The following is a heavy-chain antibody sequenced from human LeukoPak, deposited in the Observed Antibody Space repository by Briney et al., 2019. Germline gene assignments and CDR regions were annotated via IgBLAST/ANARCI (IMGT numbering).Heavy chain of an antibody. V-gene: IGHV4-39*01. CDR1: GGSISSSSYY. J-gene: IGHJ4*02. CDR3: ARHLSGTAMAHYFDF. CDR2: IYYSGST. D-gene: IGHD5-18*01. Sequence: SETLSLTCTVSGGSISSSSYYWGWIRQPPGKGLEWIGSIYYSGSTYYNPSLKSRVTISVDTSKNQFSLKLYSVTASDAAIYYCARHLSGTAMAHYFDFWGQGTLVTVSS.